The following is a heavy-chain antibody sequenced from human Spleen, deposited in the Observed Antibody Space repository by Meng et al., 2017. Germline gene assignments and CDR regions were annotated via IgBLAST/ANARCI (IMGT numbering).Heavy chain of an antibody. V-gene: IGHV4-59*01. J-gene: IGHJ4*02. CDR3: ARGGYSSGLDY. CDR2: IYYSGST. CDR1: GGSISSYY. D-gene: IGHD6-19*01. Sequence: GSLRLSCTVSGGSISSYYWSWIRQPPGKGLEWIGYIYYSGSTNYNPSLKSRVTISVDTSKNQFSLKLSSVTAADTAVYYCARGGYSSGLDYWGQGTLVTVSS.